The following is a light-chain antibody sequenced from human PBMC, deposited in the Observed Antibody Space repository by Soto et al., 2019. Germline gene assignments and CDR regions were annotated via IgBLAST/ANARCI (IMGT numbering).Light chain of an antibody. V-gene: IGKV1-5*01. CDR2: DAS. CDR1: QTISSW. J-gene: IGKJ2*01. Sequence: DIQMTQSPSTLSGSVGDRVTITCRASQTISSWLAWYQQKPGKAPKLLIYDASSLESGVPSRFNGSGSGTGFALTISSLQPDDFATYYCQQYSSYPYTFGQGTKVDIK. CDR3: QQYSSYPYT.